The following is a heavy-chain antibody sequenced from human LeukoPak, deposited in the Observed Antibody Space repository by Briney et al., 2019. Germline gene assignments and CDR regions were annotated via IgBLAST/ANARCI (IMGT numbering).Heavy chain of an antibody. CDR1: GYAFTGYY. D-gene: IGHD6-13*01. J-gene: IGHJ4*02. CDR3: MRSGLAAGGGDY. V-gene: IGHV1-2*02. Sequence: GASVKVSCKASGYAFTGYYMHWVRQAPGQGLEWMGWINPNSGGTNYAQKFQGRVTMTRDTSISTAYMELSRLRSDDTAVYYCMRSGLAAGGGDYWGQGTLVTVSS. CDR2: INPNSGGT.